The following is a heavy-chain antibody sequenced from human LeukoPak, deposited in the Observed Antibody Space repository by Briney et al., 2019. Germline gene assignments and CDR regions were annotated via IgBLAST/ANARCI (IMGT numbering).Heavy chain of an antibody. CDR3: ARHFVVPNWSGHLPPPNYMDV. Sequence: KPSETLSLTCTVSSGSISSSSYYRGWIRQPPGKGLEWIGSIYYSGSTYYNPSLKSRVTISVDTSKNQFSLKLSSVTAADTAVYYCARHFVVPNWSGHLPPPNYMDVWGKGTTVTVSS. J-gene: IGHJ6*03. D-gene: IGHD3-3*01. CDR2: IYYSGST. V-gene: IGHV4-39*01. CDR1: SGSISSSSYY.